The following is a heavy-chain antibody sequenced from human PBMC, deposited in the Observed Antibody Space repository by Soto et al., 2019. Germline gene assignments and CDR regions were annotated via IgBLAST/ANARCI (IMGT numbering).Heavy chain of an antibody. J-gene: IGHJ4*02. CDR3: ARSAQNIILVPTAIGSLDY. CDR1: GDTFYNYA. Sequence: QVQLVQSGAEVKKPGSSVKVSCKDSGDTFYNYAISWVRQAPGQGLEWMGGIIPIFGTANYAQKFQGRVTITADESTSTAYMEMRSLRSADTAVYYCARSAQNIILVPTAIGSLDYWGQGTLVTVSS. D-gene: IGHD2-2*01. CDR2: IIPIFGTA. V-gene: IGHV1-69*12.